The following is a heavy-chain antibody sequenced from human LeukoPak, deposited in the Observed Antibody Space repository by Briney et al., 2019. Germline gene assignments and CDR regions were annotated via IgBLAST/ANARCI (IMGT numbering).Heavy chain of an antibody. V-gene: IGHV1-69*06. CDR1: GYTFTGYY. D-gene: IGHD1-1*01. CDR2: IIPIFGTA. Sequence: SVKVSCKASGYTFTGYYMHWVRQAPGQGLEWMGGIIPIFGTANYAQRFQGRVTITADKSTSTAYMELSSLRSEDTAVYYCARAQLEPPYYYYYMDVWGKGTTVTVSS. CDR3: ARAQLEPPYYYYYMDV. J-gene: IGHJ6*03.